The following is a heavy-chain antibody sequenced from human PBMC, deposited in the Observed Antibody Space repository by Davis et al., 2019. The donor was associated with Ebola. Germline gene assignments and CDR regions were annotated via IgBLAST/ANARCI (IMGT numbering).Heavy chain of an antibody. J-gene: IGHJ4*02. CDR2: IYYSGST. Sequence: SETLSLTCTVPGGSISSYYWSWIRQPPGKGLEWIGYIYYSGSTNYNPSLKSRVTISVDTSKNQFSLKLSSVTAADTAVYYCAAHVLIDPPKDWGQGTLVTVSS. V-gene: IGHV4-59*08. CDR3: AAHVLIDPPKD. D-gene: IGHD4/OR15-4a*01. CDR1: GGSISSYY.